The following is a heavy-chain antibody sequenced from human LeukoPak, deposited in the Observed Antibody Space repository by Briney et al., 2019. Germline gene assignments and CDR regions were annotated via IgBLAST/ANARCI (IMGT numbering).Heavy chain of an antibody. Sequence: GGSLRLSCAASGFTFRTYWMHWVRQVPGKGLVWISRINTDGSSTSHADSVKGRLTISRDNAQNTLYLQMNSLRAEDTAVYYCTRYLLASYGMDVWGQGTTVTVSS. V-gene: IGHV3-74*01. J-gene: IGHJ6*02. CDR1: GFTFRTYW. CDR3: TRYLLASYGMDV. CDR2: INTDGSST. D-gene: IGHD2-15*01.